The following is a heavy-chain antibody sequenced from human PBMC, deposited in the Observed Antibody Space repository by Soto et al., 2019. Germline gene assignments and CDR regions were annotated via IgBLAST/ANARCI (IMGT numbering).Heavy chain of an antibody. V-gene: IGHV3-23*01. CDR3: AKDRLGGNFDY. D-gene: IGHD1-26*01. J-gene: IGHJ4*02. Sequence: GGSLRLSCAASGFTFNNYAMNWVRQAPGKGLEWVATISGTGGSTYYADSVKGRFTISRDNSKNTLYLQMNSLRVEDTAVYYCAKDRLGGNFDYWGQGPQVTVPS. CDR1: GFTFNNYA. CDR2: ISGTGGST.